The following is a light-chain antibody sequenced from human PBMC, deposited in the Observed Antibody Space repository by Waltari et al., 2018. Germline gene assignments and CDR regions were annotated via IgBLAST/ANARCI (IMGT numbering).Light chain of an antibody. V-gene: IGKV3-15*01. CDR1: QSVSSN. CDR2: GAS. J-gene: IGKJ1*01. Sequence: EIVMPQSPATLSVSPGERATLPCRASQSVSSNLTWYQQKPGLAPRLLIFGASTRATAIPARFSGSGSKTEFTLTISSMQSEDFAVYHCQQYQNWPPTFGQGTKVEIK. CDR3: QQYQNWPPT.